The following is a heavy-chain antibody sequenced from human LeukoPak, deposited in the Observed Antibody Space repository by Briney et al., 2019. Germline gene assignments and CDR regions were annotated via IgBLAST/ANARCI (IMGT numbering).Heavy chain of an antibody. J-gene: IGHJ4*02. CDR2: IYPGDSDT. CDR3: ARAQFWSGYYPDY. D-gene: IGHD3-3*01. CDR1: GYSFTSYW. V-gene: IGHV5-51*01. Sequence: GESLKISCKGSGYSFTSYWIGWVRQMPGKGLGWMGIIYPGDSDTRYSPSFQGQVTISADKSISTAYLQWSSLKASDTAMYYCARAQFWSGYYPDYWGQGTLVTVSS.